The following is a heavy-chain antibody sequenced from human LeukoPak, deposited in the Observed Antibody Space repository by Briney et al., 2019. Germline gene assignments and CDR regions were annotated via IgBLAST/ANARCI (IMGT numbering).Heavy chain of an antibody. D-gene: IGHD2-2*01. J-gene: IGHJ4*02. CDR3: ARAYSGGGIVVVPAAN. CDR1: GFTFSTYS. CDR2: ISSSSTTI. Sequence: GGSLRLSCAASGFTFSTYSFNWVRQAPGKGQEWVSYISSSSTTIYYADSVKGRFTISRDDAKNSLYLQMNSLRAEDTAVYYCARAYSGGGIVVVPAANWGQGTLVTVSS. V-gene: IGHV3-48*04.